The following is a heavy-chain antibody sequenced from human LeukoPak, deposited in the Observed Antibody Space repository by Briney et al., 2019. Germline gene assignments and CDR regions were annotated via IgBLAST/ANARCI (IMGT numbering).Heavy chain of an antibody. Sequence: GASVKVSCKASGYTFTGYYMHWVRQAPGQGLEWMGWINPNSGGTNYAQKFQGRVTMTRDTSISTAYMELSRLRSDDTAVYYCARDEGRYCSRGSCRYPDYWGQGTLVTVSS. V-gene: IGHV1-2*02. D-gene: IGHD2-15*01. CDR2: INPNSGGT. CDR3: ARDEGRYCSRGSCRYPDY. J-gene: IGHJ4*02. CDR1: GYTFTGYY.